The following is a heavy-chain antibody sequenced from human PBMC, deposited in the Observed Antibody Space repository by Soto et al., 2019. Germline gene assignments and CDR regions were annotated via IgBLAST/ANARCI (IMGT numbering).Heavy chain of an antibody. CDR2: INPSGGST. CDR1: GYTFTSYY. Sequence: ASVKVSCKASGYTFTSYYMHWVRQAPGQGLEWMGIINPSGGSTSYAQKFQGRVTMTRDTSTSTVYMELSSLRSEDTAVYYCARGKYYDFWSGPGYYYYGMDVWGQGTTVTVSS. J-gene: IGHJ6*02. D-gene: IGHD3-3*01. CDR3: ARGKYYDFWSGPGYYYYGMDV. V-gene: IGHV1-46*01.